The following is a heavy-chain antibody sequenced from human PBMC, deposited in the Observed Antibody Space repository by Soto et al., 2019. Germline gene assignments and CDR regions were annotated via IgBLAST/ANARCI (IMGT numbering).Heavy chain of an antibody. V-gene: IGHV3-9*01. CDR3: VKDIHEQWLVSHFEY. Sequence: EVQLVESGGGLVQPGRSLRLSCVASGFTFDSYAMHWVRQAPGKGLEWVSGISWNSGSIGYEDSVKGRFTISRDNAQNSLYLEMNSLRVEDTAFYYCVKDIHEQWLVSHFEYWGQGALGTVSS. CDR2: ISWNSGSI. CDR1: GFTFDSYA. D-gene: IGHD6-19*01. J-gene: IGHJ4*02.